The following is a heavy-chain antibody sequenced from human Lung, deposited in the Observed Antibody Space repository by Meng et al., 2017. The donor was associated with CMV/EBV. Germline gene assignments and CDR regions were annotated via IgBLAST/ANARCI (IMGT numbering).Heavy chain of an antibody. Sequence: GGSLRLSXAASGFTFTTFWMTWVRQAPGKGLEWVANIKEDGSGQWYVDSVKDRFTISRDNAKQSVYLQMDSLRAEDTAIYYCVRYANSHYGMDVWGQRTTVTVSS. D-gene: IGHD2-21*01. CDR2: IKEDGSGQ. V-gene: IGHV3-7*01. J-gene: IGHJ6*02. CDR1: GFTFTTFW. CDR3: VRYANSHYGMDV.